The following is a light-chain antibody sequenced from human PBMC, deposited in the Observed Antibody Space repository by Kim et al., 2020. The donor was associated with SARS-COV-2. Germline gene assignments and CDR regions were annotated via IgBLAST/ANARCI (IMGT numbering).Light chain of an antibody. CDR2: DSS. V-gene: IGKV3-11*01. Sequence: LSPGESATLSCRASQSVSTYLAWYQQKPGQAPRLLIYDSSTRAPGIPARFVGRGSGTDFTLTITGLDPEDFAVYYCQQRSDWPPLTFGGGTKLEI. CDR3: QQRSDWPPLT. CDR1: QSVSTY. J-gene: IGKJ4*01.